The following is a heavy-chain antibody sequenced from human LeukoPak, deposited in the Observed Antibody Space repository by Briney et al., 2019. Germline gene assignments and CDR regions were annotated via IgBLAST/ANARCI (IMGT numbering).Heavy chain of an antibody. D-gene: IGHD6-19*01. CDR1: GDSFSNSNYS. J-gene: IGHJ4*02. Sequence: SETLSLTCTVSGDSFSNSNYSWGWIRQPPGKGLEWIGSIFYSGSTYYNPSLKSRVTFSVDTSKNQFSLKLSSVTAADTAVYYCARDLDLSVAGFGYWGQGTLVTVSS. V-gene: IGHV4-39*07. CDR3: ARDLDLSVAGFGY. CDR2: IFYSGST.